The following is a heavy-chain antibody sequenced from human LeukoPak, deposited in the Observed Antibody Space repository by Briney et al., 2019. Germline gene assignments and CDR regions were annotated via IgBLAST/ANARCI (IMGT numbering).Heavy chain of an antibody. D-gene: IGHD6-19*01. V-gene: IGHV3-30-3*01. J-gene: IGHJ4*02. CDR2: ISYDGSNK. CDR3: AGSHSSGWYYFDY. Sequence: GGSLRLSCAASGFTFSTYAMHWVRQAPGKGPEWVAVISYDGSNKYYANSVKGRFTISRDNSKNTLYLQMNSLRAEDTAVYYCAGSHSSGWYYFDYWGQGTLVTVSS. CDR1: GFTFSTYA.